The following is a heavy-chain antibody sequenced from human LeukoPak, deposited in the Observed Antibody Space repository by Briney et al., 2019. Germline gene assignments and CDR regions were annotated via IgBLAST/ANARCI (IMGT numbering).Heavy chain of an antibody. CDR1: GGSFSGYY. Sequence: SETLSLTCAVYGGSFSGYYWSWIRQPPGKGLEWIGEINHSGSTNYNPSLKSRVTISVDTSKSQFSLTLSSVTAADTAVYYCARQGFDSSAYALFDYWGQGTLVTVSS. CDR2: INHSGST. J-gene: IGHJ4*02. CDR3: ARQGFDSSAYALFDY. V-gene: IGHV4-34*01. D-gene: IGHD3-22*01.